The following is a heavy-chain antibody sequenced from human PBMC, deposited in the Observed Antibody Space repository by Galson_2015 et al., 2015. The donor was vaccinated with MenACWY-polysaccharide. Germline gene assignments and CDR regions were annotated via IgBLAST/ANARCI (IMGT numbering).Heavy chain of an antibody. CDR3: ARGRVGQIDRYYFDY. CDR1: GYTFINND. V-gene: IGHV1-8*01. Sequence: SVQASCKASGYTFINNDINWVRQATGQGLEWMGWMNSNSGNTGYAQKFQGRVTMTRDTSISTAYMELSGLRSDDTAVYYCARGRVGQIDRYYFDYWGQGTLVSVSS. J-gene: IGHJ4*02. CDR2: MNSNSGNT. D-gene: IGHD3-22*01.